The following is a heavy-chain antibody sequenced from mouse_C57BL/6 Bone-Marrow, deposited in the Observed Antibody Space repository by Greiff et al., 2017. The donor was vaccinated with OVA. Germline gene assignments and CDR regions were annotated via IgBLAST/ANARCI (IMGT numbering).Heavy chain of an antibody. J-gene: IGHJ2*01. Sequence: EVQRVESGGGLVKPGGSLKLSCAASGFTFSSYAMSWVRQTPEKRLEWVATISDGGSYTYYPDNVKGRFTISRDNAKNNLYLQMSHLRSEDTAMYYCARDEDYWGQDTPLTVSS. CDR1: GFTFSSYA. V-gene: IGHV5-4*01. CDR3: ARDEDY. CDR2: ISDGGSYT.